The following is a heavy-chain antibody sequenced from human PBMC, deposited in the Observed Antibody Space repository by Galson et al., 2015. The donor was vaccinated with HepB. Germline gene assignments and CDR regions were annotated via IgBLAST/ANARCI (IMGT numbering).Heavy chain of an antibody. D-gene: IGHD3-3*01. J-gene: IGHJ5*02. CDR1: GFTFSSYA. V-gene: IGHV3-23*01. CDR3: AKDPGYYDFWSGYNWFDP. CDR2: ISGSGGST. Sequence: SLRLSCAASGFTFSSYAMSWVRQAPGKGLEWVSAISGSGGSTYYADSVKGRFTISRDNSKNTLYLQMNSLRAEDTAVYYCAKDPGYYDFWSGYNWFDPWGQGTLVTVSS.